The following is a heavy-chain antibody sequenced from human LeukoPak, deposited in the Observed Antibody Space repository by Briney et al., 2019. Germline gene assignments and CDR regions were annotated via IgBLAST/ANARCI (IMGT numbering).Heavy chain of an antibody. CDR3: ARQYLSGHTDY. CDR2: INPGDSDT. V-gene: IGHV5-51*01. D-gene: IGHD6-19*01. Sequence: GESLKISCKVSGYRFTSYWIGWVRQMPGKGLEWMGIINPGDSDTTYSPSFQGQVTISADKSISTAYLQWTSLKASDTAMYYCARQYLSGHTDYWGQGTLVTVSS. CDR1: GYRFTSYW. J-gene: IGHJ4*02.